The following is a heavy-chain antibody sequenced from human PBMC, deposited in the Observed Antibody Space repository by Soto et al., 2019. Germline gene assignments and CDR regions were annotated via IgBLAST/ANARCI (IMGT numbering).Heavy chain of an antibody. V-gene: IGHV4-59*01. J-gene: IGHJ4*02. Sequence: SETLSLTCTVSGGSISSYYWSWIRQPPGKGLEWIGYIYYSGSTNYNPSLKSRVTISVDTSKNQFSLKLSSVTAADTAVYYCARGDGYIKVVDYWGQGTLVTVSS. CDR1: GGSISSYY. D-gene: IGHD5-12*01. CDR3: ARGDGYIKVVDY. CDR2: IYYSGST.